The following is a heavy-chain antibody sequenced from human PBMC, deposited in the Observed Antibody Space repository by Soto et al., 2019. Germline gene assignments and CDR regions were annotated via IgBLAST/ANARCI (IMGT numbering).Heavy chain of an antibody. D-gene: IGHD2-15*01. CDR1: GGSISSTNW. V-gene: IGHV4-4*02. Sequence: SETLSLTCVVSGGSISSTNWWTWVRQTPGKGLEWIGEVYHTGSTKYNPSLKNRVTISVDKSNNQFSLNLKSVTAADTAVYYCATLPPRIVVVVLPIPSWGQGTLVTVS. CDR2: VYHTGST. J-gene: IGHJ4*02. CDR3: ATLPPRIVVVVLPIPS.